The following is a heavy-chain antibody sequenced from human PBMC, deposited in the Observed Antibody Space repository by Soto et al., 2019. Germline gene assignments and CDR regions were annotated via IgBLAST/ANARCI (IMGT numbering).Heavy chain of an antibody. Sequence: AGGSLRLSCVVSGFTFSSYWMNWVRQAPGKGLEWVANIKQDGSEKYYVDSAKGRFTISRDNAKNSLYLQMNSLSAEDTAIYYCATSRTFDYWGQGTLVTVYS. CDR3: ATSRTFDY. J-gene: IGHJ4*02. V-gene: IGHV3-7*01. CDR1: GFTFSSYW. CDR2: IKQDGSEK. D-gene: IGHD6-13*01.